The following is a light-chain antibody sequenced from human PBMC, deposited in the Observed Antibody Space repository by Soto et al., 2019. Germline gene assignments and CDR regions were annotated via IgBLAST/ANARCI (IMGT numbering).Light chain of an antibody. V-gene: IGLV2-14*01. CDR2: ASS. CDR3: SSYESGSTLYV. Sequence: QSVLTQPAAVCGSLGQTITISCTGTSSDVCSYNYVSWYQHHPGKAPRLMIYASSNRPSGVSHRFSGSRSGNTASLTISGLQAEDEADYYCSSYESGSTLYVFGTGTKVTVL. CDR1: SSDVCSYNY. J-gene: IGLJ1*01.